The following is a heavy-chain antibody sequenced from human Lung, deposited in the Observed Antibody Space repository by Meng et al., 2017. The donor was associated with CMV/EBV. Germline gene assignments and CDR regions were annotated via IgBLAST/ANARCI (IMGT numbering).Heavy chain of an antibody. D-gene: IGHD3-3*01. CDR3: ARIFPSDYYKYDMDV. V-gene: IGHV4-39*06. J-gene: IGHJ6*02. CDR2: ISYGGST. CDR1: GASISINTYF. Sequence: SEXXXLTXTVSGASISINTYFWDWIRQPPGKGLEWIGSISYGGSTYYNSSLKSRVRISLDTSKSQLTLKLSSVTAADTAVYYCARIFPSDYYKYDMDVWGQGTTVTVSS.